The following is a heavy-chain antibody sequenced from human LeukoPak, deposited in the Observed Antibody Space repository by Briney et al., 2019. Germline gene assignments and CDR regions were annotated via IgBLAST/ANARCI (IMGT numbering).Heavy chain of an antibody. J-gene: IGHJ6*03. V-gene: IGHV3-53*01. CDR2: IYSGGST. CDR1: GLIFDDYT. Sequence: GGSLRLSCAASGLIFDDYTMHWVRQAPGKGLEWVSVIYSGGSTYYADSVKGRFTISRDNSKNTLYLQMNSLRAEDTAVYYCARTNYVWGSYNYYYYMDVWGKGTTVTVSS. D-gene: IGHD3-16*01. CDR3: ARTNYVWGSYNYYYYMDV.